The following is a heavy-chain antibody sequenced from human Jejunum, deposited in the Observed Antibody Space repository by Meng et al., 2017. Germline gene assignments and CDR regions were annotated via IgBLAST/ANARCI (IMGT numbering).Heavy chain of an antibody. V-gene: IGHV3-30*18. CDR3: AKATGKTFDY. CDR2: ISDDESYK. CDR1: GLTFSNYG. D-gene: IGHD1-14*01. J-gene: IGHJ4*02. Sequence: QGQLVESGGGVVQPGRSLRLSCAASGLTFSNYGMHWVRQAPGKGLEWVAVISDDESYKNYADSVKGRFTISRDNSKNILYLQMNSLRTEDTAVFYCAKATGKTFDYWGQGTLVTVSS.